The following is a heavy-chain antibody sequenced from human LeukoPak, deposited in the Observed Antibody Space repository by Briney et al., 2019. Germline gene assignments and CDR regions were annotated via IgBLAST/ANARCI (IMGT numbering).Heavy chain of an antibody. Sequence: GGTLRLSCAASGFTFSSYGMSWVRQAPGKGLEWVSAISGSGGSTYYADSVKGRFTISRDNSKNTLYLQMNSLRAEDTAVYYCAKDWRSTTVTTFDYRGQGTLVTV. J-gene: IGHJ4*02. CDR3: AKDWRSTTVTTFDY. D-gene: IGHD2-2*01. CDR1: GFTFSSYG. CDR2: ISGSGGST. V-gene: IGHV3-23*01.